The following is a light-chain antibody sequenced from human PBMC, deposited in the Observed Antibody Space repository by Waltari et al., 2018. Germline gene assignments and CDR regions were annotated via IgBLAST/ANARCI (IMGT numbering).Light chain of an antibody. CDR2: ATS. CDR3: QESYSNTRT. Sequence: DIQMTPSPSSLSASVGDRVTITCRASQSISSYLNWYQQKPGKAPKLLIYATSTWQSGVPSRFSGSGSGRAFTLIISSLQPEDFASYYCQESYSNTRTFGQGTKVEIE. V-gene: IGKV1-39*01. CDR1: QSISSY. J-gene: IGKJ1*01.